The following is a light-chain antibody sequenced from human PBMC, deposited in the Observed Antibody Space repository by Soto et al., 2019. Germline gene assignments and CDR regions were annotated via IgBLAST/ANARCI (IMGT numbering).Light chain of an antibody. CDR3: VLYMGGGILV. CDR1: SGSVSASYY. V-gene: IGLV8-61*01. CDR2: TTN. J-gene: IGLJ3*02. Sequence: QTVVTQEPSFSVSPGGTVTLTFGLSSGSVSASYYPSWYQQNPRQPPRTLIYTTNTRSSGVPDRFSVSTLRNKAPLTLAGAQADDESDYYCVLYMGGGILVFGEGTKRTLL.